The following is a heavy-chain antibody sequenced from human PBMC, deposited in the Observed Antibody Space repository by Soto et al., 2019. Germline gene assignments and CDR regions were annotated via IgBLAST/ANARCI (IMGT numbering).Heavy chain of an antibody. V-gene: IGHV2-5*02. CDR3: AHKGPDEWPLDH. J-gene: IGHJ4*02. D-gene: IGHD2-8*01. CDR1: GFSLSTSGVG. Sequence: QITLKESGPTLVKPTQTLTLTCTFSGFSLSTSGVGVGWIRQSPGKALEWLAVIYWDDDKRYSPSLKSRLSITKDTSKNQVVLTMTNMDPVDTATYYCAHKGPDEWPLDHWGQGTLVTVSS. CDR2: IYWDDDK.